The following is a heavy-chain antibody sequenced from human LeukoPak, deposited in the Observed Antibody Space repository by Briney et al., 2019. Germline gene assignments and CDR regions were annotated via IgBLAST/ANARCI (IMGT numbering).Heavy chain of an antibody. J-gene: IGHJ4*02. V-gene: IGHV3-30*04. D-gene: IGHD1-26*01. CDR1: GFTFTGHS. CDR2: VAYDEKTI. CDR3: AREKQSGGTPFDY. Sequence: GGSLRLSCVASGFTFTGHSMHWVRQAPGKGLEWVAVVAYDEKTIFYADSLKGRFTVSRDNSKNTVYLQMNSLRDEDTAVYYCAREKQSGGTPFDYWGQGSLVTVSS.